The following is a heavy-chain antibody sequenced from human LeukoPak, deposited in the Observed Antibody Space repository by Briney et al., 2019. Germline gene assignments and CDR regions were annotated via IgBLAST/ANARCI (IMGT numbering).Heavy chain of an antibody. V-gene: IGHV3-13*05. CDR2: IGSGGDP. CDR1: GFTFSSYD. CDR3: ARGTSSGFDY. D-gene: IGHD6-19*01. J-gene: IGHJ4*02. Sequence: PGGSLRLSCAASGFTFSSYDIHWVRQAAGEGLEWVSAIGSGGDPYYAGSVKGRFTISRENAKNSLYLQMHSLGAGDTAVYYCARGTSSGFDYWGQGTLVTVSS.